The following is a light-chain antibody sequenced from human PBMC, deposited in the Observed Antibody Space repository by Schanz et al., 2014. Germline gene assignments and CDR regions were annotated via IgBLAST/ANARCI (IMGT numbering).Light chain of an antibody. CDR3: PSWDNGLSGRV. J-gene: IGLJ3*02. V-gene: IGLV1-40*01. Sequence: QSVLTQPPSVSGAPGQRVTISCAGSSSNIGAGYDVHWYHHLPGSAPNLLIYGNNNRPSGVPDRFSGSKSGTSASLAISGLQSEDEADYYCPSWDNGLSGRVFGGGTKLTVL. CDR1: SSNIGAGYD. CDR2: GNN.